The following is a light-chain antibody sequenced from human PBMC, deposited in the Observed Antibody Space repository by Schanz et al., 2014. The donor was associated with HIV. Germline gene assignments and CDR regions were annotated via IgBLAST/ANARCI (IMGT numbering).Light chain of an antibody. Sequence: QSVLAQPPSVSGAPGQRVTISYTGSSSNIGAGFDVHWYQLLPGTAPKLLIYGKTNRPSGVPDRFSGSKSGTSASLTVSGLQAEDEADYHCAAWDDSLSGWVFGGGTKLTVL. V-gene: IGLV1-40*01. CDR3: AAWDDSLSGWV. CDR2: GKT. J-gene: IGLJ3*02. CDR1: SSNIGAGFD.